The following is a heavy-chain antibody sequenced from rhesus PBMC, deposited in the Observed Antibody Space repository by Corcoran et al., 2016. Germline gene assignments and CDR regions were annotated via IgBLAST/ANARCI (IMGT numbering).Heavy chain of an antibody. CDR1: GFTFSNYW. CDR3: TSHNEDDYGYGLDS. Sequence: EVQLVESGGGLVQPGGSLRLSCAASGFTFSNYWMSWVRQAPGKGLEWVGFIKNKADGGTAAYAESVKGRFTMSRDDSKNTLYLQMNSLKTEDTAMYYCTSHNEDDYGYGLDSWGQGVVVTVSS. V-gene: IGHV3S11*01. CDR2: IKNKADGGTA. J-gene: IGHJ6*01. D-gene: IGHD3-9*01.